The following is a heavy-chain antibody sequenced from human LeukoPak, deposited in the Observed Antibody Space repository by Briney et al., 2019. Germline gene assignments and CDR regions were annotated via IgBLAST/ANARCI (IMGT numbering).Heavy chain of an antibody. D-gene: IGHD6-13*01. CDR2: IYSGGST. Sequence: PGGSLRLSCAASGFTVSSNYMSWVRQAPGKGLEWVSVIYSGGSTYYADSVKGRFAISRDNSKSTLYIQMNSLRAEDTAVYYCAKDSRSLAAAGEVDYWGQGTLVTVSS. V-gene: IGHV3-53*01. CDR3: AKDSRSLAAAGEVDY. J-gene: IGHJ4*02. CDR1: GFTVSSNY.